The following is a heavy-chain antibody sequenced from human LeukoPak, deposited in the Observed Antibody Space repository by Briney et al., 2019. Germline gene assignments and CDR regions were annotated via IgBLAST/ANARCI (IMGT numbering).Heavy chain of an antibody. Sequence: SETLSLTCTVSGGSISSSSYYWGWIRQPPGKGLEWIGSIYYSGSTYYNPSLKSRVTISVDTSKNQFSLKLSSVTAADTAVYYCARDDDYVWGSYRYRGTRFDYWGQGTLVTVSS. CDR3: ARDDDYVWGSYRYRGTRFDY. D-gene: IGHD3-16*02. J-gene: IGHJ4*02. CDR2: IYYSGST. V-gene: IGHV4-39*07. CDR1: GGSISSSSYY.